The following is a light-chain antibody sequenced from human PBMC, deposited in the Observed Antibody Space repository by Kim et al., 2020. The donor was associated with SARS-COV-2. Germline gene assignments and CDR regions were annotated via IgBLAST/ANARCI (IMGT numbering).Light chain of an antibody. V-gene: IGKV1-5*03. CDR2: KSS. CDR3: QQYNTYPWA. CDR1: QNVYTW. J-gene: IGKJ1*01. Sequence: ASVGDRVPITCRASQNVYTWLAWYQQKPGKAPKLLIYKSSGLQSGVPSRFSGSGSGTDFTLTITSLQPDDFATYYCQQYNTYPWAFGQGTKVDIK.